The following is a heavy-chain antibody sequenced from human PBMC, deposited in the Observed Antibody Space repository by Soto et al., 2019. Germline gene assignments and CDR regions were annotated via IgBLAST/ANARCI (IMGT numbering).Heavy chain of an antibody. CDR3: ARDTSGWSNRHFDY. V-gene: IGHV3-7*01. CDR2: IKQDGSEK. CDR1: GFTFSRYW. D-gene: IGHD6-19*01. J-gene: IGHJ4*02. Sequence: GGALRLSCAASGFTFSRYWMSRVRQAPGKGLEWVANIKQDGSEKYYVDSVKGRFTISRDNAKNSLYLQMNSLRAEDTAVYYCARDTSGWSNRHFDYWGQGTLVTVSS.